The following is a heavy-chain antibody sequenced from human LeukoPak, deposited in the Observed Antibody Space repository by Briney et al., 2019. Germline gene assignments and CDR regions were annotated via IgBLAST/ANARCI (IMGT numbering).Heavy chain of an antibody. Sequence: GGSLRLSCAASGFTFSTYAIHWVRQAPGKGLEWVAVIWYDGSEQYYADSVKGRFIISRDNSESTSDLQMNSLRAEDTAVYYCAREGDSRWGELSPWGQGTLVTVSA. V-gene: IGHV3-33*01. CDR1: GFTFSTYA. CDR3: AREGDSRWGELSP. J-gene: IGHJ1*01. CDR2: IWYDGSEQ. D-gene: IGHD3-16*02.